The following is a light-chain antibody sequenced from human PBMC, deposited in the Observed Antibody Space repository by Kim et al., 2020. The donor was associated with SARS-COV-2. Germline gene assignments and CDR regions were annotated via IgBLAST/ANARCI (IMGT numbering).Light chain of an antibody. CDR1: QTVSTN. Sequence: VSPGERVILSCRASQTVSTNLAWYQQKRGQAPRLLISGASTRATGIPGRFSGSGSGTDFTLTISSLQSEDFALYYCQQYYAWPRTFGQGTKVDIK. CDR3: QQYYAWPRT. CDR2: GAS. V-gene: IGKV3-15*01. J-gene: IGKJ1*01.